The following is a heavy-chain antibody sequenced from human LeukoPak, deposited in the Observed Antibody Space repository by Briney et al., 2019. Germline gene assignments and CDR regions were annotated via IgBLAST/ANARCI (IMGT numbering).Heavy chain of an antibody. D-gene: IGHD2-2*02. J-gene: IGHJ5*02. V-gene: IGHV3-74*01. CDR1: GFTFSSYW. CDR2: INSDGSST. Sequence: PVGSLRLSCAASGFTFSSYWMHWVRQAPGQGLEWVSRINSDGSSTNYADSVKGRFTISRDNAKSTVCLQMNIVSAAVTAVCYCSRGFPPLPVVVPAAIPDGYWFDPWGQGTLVTVSS. CDR3: SRGFPPLPVVVPAAIPDGYWFDP.